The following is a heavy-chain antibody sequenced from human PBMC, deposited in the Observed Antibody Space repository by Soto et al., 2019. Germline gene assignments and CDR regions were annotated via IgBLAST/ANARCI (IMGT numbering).Heavy chain of an antibody. CDR3: AKDQASGQGSFDS. Sequence: LRLSCSASGFTFNIYGMHWVRQAPDKGLEWVALISYDGSNQYYADSVKGRFTISRDNSKNTLFLQMNSLRADDTAVYYCAKDQASGQGSFDSWGQGTLVTVSS. CDR2: ISYDGSNQ. CDR1: GFTFNIYG. V-gene: IGHV3-30*18. J-gene: IGHJ4*02.